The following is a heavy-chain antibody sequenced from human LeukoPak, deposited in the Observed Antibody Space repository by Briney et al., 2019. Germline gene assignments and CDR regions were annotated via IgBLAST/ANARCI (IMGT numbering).Heavy chain of an antibody. V-gene: IGHV3-30*15. Sequence: GGSLRLSCAASGFTFRSYAMHWVRQAPGKGLEWVAVISDDGSRQHYADFLEGRFTISRDNSKNIVSLQMSSLTSEDTAVYFCVREQPGDGWSGFDYWGQGTLVTVSS. J-gene: IGHJ4*02. D-gene: IGHD6-19*01. CDR1: GFTFRSYA. CDR3: VREQPGDGWSGFDY. CDR2: ISDDGSRQ.